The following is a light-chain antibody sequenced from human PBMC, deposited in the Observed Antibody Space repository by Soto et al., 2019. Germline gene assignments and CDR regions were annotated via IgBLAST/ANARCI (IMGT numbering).Light chain of an antibody. CDR2: DAS. CDR3: QKYHTSSIN. V-gene: IGKV1-5*01. CDR1: QTISSW. Sequence: DIQFTQSPSSRSESVVDRVTITCRASQTISSWLAWYQQKPGKAPNLLIYDASTLERGVPSRFSGTGSGTEFTLTIDRLQPDDFATYYCQKYHTSSINFGQGTRLEIK. J-gene: IGKJ5*01.